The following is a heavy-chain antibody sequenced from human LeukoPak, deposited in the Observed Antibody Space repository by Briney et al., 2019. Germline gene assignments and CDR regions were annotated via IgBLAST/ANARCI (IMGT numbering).Heavy chain of an antibody. CDR2: INSDGSDT. CDR1: GLTFSNYW. J-gene: IGHJ4*02. Sequence: GGSLRLSCAASGLTFSNYWMHWVRQAPGRGLVWVSRINSDGSDTRYADSVKGRFTISRDNAKDTLYLQMNSLRVEDTAVYDCISSSPSFDYWGQGTLVTVSS. V-gene: IGHV3-74*01. CDR3: ISSSPSFDY.